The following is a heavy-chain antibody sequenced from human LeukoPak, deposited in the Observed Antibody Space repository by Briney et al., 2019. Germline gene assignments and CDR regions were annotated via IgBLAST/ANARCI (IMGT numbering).Heavy chain of an antibody. CDR2: INPSGGST. D-gene: IGHD6-13*01. V-gene: IGHV1-46*01. CDR3: ARSVYSSSWYRTEKYNWFDP. CDR1: GYTLTSYY. Sequence: GASVTVSCKASGYTLTSYYMHWVRQAPGQGLEWMGIINPSGGSTNYAQKFQGRVTMTRDMSTRTVYMELSSLRSDDTAVYYCARSVYSSSWYRTEKYNWFDPWGQGTLVTVSS. J-gene: IGHJ5*02.